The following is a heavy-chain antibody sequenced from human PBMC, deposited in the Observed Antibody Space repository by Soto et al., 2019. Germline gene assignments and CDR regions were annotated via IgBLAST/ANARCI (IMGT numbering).Heavy chain of an antibody. J-gene: IGHJ5*02. CDR3: ARHIVSSSTWSAP. Sequence: PGESLTNSYKGSGYSFTSYWIGWVRQIPGKGLEWMGIIYPGDSDTRYSPSFQGQVTISADKSISTAYLQWSSLKASDTAMYYCARHIVSSSTWSAPWGQGTLVTVSS. CDR2: IYPGDSDT. D-gene: IGHD2-15*01. V-gene: IGHV5-51*01. CDR1: GYSFTSYW.